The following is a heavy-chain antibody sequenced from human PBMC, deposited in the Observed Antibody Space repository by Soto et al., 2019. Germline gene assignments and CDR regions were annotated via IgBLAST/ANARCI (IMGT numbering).Heavy chain of an antibody. Sequence: QVQLVESGGGVVQPGRSLRLSCAATGFTFSNHGMHWVRQAPGKGLEWVAVILNDGSAPEYADSLKCRFTISRDNSKNTLYLQTNHLRAEDTSVYYCARDDDYVDNRLDYWGQGIRVTVSS. D-gene: IGHD4-17*01. CDR2: ILNDGSAP. J-gene: IGHJ4*02. CDR3: ARDDDYVDNRLDY. V-gene: IGHV3-33*01. CDR1: GFTFSNHG.